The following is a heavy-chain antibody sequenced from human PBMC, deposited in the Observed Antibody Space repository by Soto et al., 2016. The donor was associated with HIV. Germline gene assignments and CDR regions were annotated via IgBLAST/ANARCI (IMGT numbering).Heavy chain of an antibody. CDR1: GYIFTDYG. V-gene: IGHV1-18*01. CDR3: ARDLPLLDV. J-gene: IGHJ6*02. CDR2: ISPHNGNT. Sequence: QVQLVQSGAQVKKPGASVKVSCKASGYIFTDYGISWMRQAPGQGPEWMGRISPHNGNTNYGQKFQGRVTMTTDTSTTTAYMELTSLTSDDTAEYYCARDLPLLDVWGQGTAVTVSS.